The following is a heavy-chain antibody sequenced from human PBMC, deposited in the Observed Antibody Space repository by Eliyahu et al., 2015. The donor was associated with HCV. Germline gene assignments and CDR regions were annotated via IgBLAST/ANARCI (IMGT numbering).Heavy chain of an antibody. CDR3: ARDGDAGVLWRPGGAFDF. CDR1: GFNFRVNG. D-gene: IGHD3-16*01. Sequence: QVKLVESGGGVVQPGXSLRLSCVASGFNFRVNGVHWVRQAPGKGLEWVAVISNDGRSTKYADSVKGRFTVSRDNFRNTVVLQMNGLRSEDNGVYYCARDGDAGVLWRPGGAFDFWGQGTGVTVSS. CDR2: ISNDGRST. J-gene: IGHJ3*01. V-gene: IGHV3-30*03.